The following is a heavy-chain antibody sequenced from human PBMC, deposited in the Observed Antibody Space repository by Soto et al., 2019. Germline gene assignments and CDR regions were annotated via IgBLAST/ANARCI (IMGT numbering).Heavy chain of an antibody. CDR3: ARGIAAAGTFRYYYYYGMDV. Sequence: SQTLSLTCAISGDSVSSNSAAWNWIRQSPSGGLEWLGRTYYRSKWYNDYAVSVKSRITINPDTSKNQFSLQLNSVTPEDTAVYYCARGIAAAGTFRYYYYYGMDVWGQGTAVTVSS. CDR2: TYYRSKWYN. V-gene: IGHV6-1*01. J-gene: IGHJ6*02. D-gene: IGHD6-13*01. CDR1: GDSVSSNSAA.